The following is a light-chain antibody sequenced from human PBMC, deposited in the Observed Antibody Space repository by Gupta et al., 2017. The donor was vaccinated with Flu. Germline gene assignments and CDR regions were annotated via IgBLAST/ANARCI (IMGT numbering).Light chain of an antibody. CDR2: GAS. V-gene: IGKV3-15*01. Sequence: TLSVSPGERATLSCRASQSLNSNLAWYQQKPGQAPRLLIYGASTRATGIPARFSGSGSGTEFTLTISSLQSEDFAVYYCQQYNDWPLTFGQGTKLEIK. CDR3: QQYNDWPLT. CDR1: QSLNSN. J-gene: IGKJ2*01.